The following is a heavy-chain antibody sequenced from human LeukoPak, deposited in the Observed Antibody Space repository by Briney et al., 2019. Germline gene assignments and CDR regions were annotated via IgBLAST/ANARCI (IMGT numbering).Heavy chain of an antibody. CDR3: ARHRYYYDSSRYYYQP. CDR2: IYYSGST. J-gene: IGHJ5*02. D-gene: IGHD3-22*01. V-gene: IGHV4-59*01. CDR1: GASISSYY. Sequence: SETLSLTCSVSGASISSYYWSWIRQPPGKGLEWIGYIYYSGSTNYNPSLKSRVTISVDTSKNQFSLRLSSVSAADTGVYYCARHRYYYDSSRYYYQPGGQGTLVTVSS.